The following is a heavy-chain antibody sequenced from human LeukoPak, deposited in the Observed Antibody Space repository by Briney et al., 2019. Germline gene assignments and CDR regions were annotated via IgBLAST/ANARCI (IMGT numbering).Heavy chain of an antibody. CDR1: GFTFSSYG. J-gene: IGHJ4*02. V-gene: IGHV3-21*01. D-gene: IGHD3-9*01. Sequence: AGGSLRLSCAASGFTFSSYGMHWVRQAPGKGLEWVSSISSSSSYIYYADSVKGRFTISRDNAKNSLYLQMNSLRAEDTAVYYCARGPDKAYWGQGTLVTVSS. CDR3: ARGPDKAY. CDR2: ISSSSSYI.